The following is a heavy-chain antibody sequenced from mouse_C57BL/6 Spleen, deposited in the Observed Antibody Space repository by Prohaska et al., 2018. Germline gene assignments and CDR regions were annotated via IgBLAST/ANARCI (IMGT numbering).Heavy chain of an antibody. V-gene: IGHV1-69*01. CDR3: ARRVDVDYAMDY. Sequence: QVQLQQPGAELVMPGASVKLSCKASGYNFTSYWRHWGTQRPGQGRGWFGEIDPSDRYTNYNQKFKGKATLTVDKSSSTAYMQLSRLTSEDSAVYYCARRVDVDYAMDYWGQGTSVTVSS. CDR2: IDPSDRYT. CDR1: GYNFTSYW. J-gene: IGHJ4*01.